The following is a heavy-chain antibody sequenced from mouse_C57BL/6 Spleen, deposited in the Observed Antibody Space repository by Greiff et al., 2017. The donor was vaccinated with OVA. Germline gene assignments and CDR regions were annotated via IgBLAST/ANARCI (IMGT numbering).Heavy chain of an antibody. V-gene: IGHV5-9-1*02. Sequence: DVMLVESGEGLVKPGGSLKLSCAASGFTFSSYAMSWVRQTPEKRLEWVAYISSGGDYIYYADTVKGRFTISRDNARNTLYLQMSSLKSEDTAMYYCTRAPYGYDDAMDYWGQGTSVTVSS. CDR3: TRAPYGYDDAMDY. J-gene: IGHJ4*01. CDR1: GFTFSSYA. CDR2: ISSGGDYI. D-gene: IGHD2-2*01.